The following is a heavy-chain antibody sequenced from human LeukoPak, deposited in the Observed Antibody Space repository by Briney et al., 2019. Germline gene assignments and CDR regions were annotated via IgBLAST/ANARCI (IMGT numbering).Heavy chain of an antibody. CDR2: INPNSGGT. Sequence: ASVKVSCKASGYTFTGYYIHWVRQAPGQGLAWMGWINPNSGGTNYAQQFQGRVTMTRDTSISTAYMELSRLRSDDAAMYYCARDYGSGNYYFEYWGQGTLVTVSS. J-gene: IGHJ4*02. V-gene: IGHV1-2*02. CDR3: ARDYGSGNYYFEY. D-gene: IGHD3-10*01. CDR1: GYTFTGYY.